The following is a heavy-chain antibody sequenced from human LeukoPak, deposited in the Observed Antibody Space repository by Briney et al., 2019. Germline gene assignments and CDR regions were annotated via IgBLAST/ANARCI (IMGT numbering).Heavy chain of an antibody. Sequence: GEPLKISCKGSGYSFTTYWIGWVRQMPGKGLEWMGIIYPGDSDTRYSPSFQGQVTTSADKSISTAYLQWSSLKASDTAMYYCARTYCGGDCYYSYFDYWGQGTLVTVSS. CDR3: ARTYCGGDCYYSYFDY. D-gene: IGHD2-21*02. J-gene: IGHJ4*02. CDR1: GYSFTTYW. V-gene: IGHV5-51*01. CDR2: IYPGDSDT.